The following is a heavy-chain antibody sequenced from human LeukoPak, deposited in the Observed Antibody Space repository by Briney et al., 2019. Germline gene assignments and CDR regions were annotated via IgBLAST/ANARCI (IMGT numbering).Heavy chain of an antibody. V-gene: IGHV4-31*03. CDR3: ARGRTYYDYVWGSYRPHYYYYGMDV. Sequence: SSETLSLTCTVSGGSISSGGYYWSWIRQHPGKGLEWIGYIYYSGSTYYNPSLKSRVTISVDTSKNQFSLKLSSVTAADTAVYYCARGRTYYDYVWGSYRPHYYYYGMDVWGQGTTVTVSS. CDR2: IYYSGST. J-gene: IGHJ6*02. D-gene: IGHD3-16*02. CDR1: GGSISSGGYY.